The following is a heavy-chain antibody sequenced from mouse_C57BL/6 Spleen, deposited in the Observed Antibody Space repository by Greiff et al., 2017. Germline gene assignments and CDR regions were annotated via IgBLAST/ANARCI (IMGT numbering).Heavy chain of an antibody. CDR2: IDPETGGT. V-gene: IGHV1-15*01. Sequence: LVESGAELVRPGASVTLSCKASGYTFTDYEMHWVKQTPVHGLEWIGAIDPETGGTAYNQKFKGKAILTADKSSSTAYMELRSLTSEDSAVYYCTRSPHYFDYWGQGTTLTVSS. J-gene: IGHJ2*01. CDR3: TRSPHYFDY. CDR1: GYTFTDYE.